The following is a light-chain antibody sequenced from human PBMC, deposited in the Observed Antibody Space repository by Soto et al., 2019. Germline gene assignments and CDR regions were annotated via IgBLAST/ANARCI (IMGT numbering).Light chain of an antibody. Sequence: EIVLTQSPGTLSLSPGERATLSCRASQSVSNNIYLAWYQQKPGQAPRLLIYGASSRATGIPARFSGSGSGTEFTLTISGLQSEDFAVYYCQQYYNWPQLTFGGGTKVDIK. J-gene: IGKJ4*01. CDR1: QSVSNN. CDR2: GAS. CDR3: QQYYNWPQLT. V-gene: IGKV3-15*01.